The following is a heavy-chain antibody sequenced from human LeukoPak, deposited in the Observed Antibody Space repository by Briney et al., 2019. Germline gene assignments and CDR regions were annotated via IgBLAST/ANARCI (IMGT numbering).Heavy chain of an antibody. CDR2: IYYSGST. Sequence: SETLSLTCTVSGGSISGYYWGWIRQPPGKGLEWIGSIYYSGSTYYNPSLKSRVTISVDTSKNQFSLKLSSVTAADTAVYYCARTGYDSSGYYYALFDYWGQGTLVTVSS. J-gene: IGHJ4*02. CDR1: GGSISGYY. CDR3: ARTGYDSSGYYYALFDY. V-gene: IGHV4-39*01. D-gene: IGHD3-22*01.